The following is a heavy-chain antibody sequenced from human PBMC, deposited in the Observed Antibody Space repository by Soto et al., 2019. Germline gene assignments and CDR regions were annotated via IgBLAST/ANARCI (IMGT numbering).Heavy chain of an antibody. D-gene: IGHD3-10*01. CDR2: ISYDGSNK. CDR1: GFTFSSYG. J-gene: IGHJ4*02. CDR3: ASPTYGSGSYFGFDY. Sequence: PGGSLRLSCAASGFTFSSYGMHWVRQAPGKGLEWVAVISYDGSNKYYADSVKGRFAISRDNSKNTLYLQMNSLRAEDTAVYYCASPTYGSGSYFGFDYWGQGTLVTVSS. V-gene: IGHV3-30*03.